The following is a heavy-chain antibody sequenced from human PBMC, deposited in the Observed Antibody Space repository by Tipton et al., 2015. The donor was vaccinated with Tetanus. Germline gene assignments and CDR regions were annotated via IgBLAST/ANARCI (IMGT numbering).Heavy chain of an antibody. D-gene: IGHD3-10*01. CDR3: ATDRRGPGEVRGLDN. V-gene: IGHV4-59*02. Sequence: TLSLTCSVSGVSVTTYHWSWIRQPPGKGLEWIGYITDTGRTNYSPSLRNRLTISIDTSKTHFSLRLDSVTAADTAVYYCATDRRGPGEVRGLDNWGQGTLVTVSS. J-gene: IGHJ4*02. CDR2: ITDTGRT. CDR1: GVSVTTYH.